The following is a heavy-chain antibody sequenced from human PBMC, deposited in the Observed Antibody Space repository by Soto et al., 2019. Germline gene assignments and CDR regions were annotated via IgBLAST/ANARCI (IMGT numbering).Heavy chain of an antibody. D-gene: IGHD2-8*01. CDR2: ISRSGGNT. CDR1: GFTFSNYD. CDR3: AKEGSPTIALVMYATHFFDY. J-gene: IGHJ4*02. Sequence: EVQLLASGGALVQPGGPLRLSCEASGFTFSNYDMSWVRQAPGKGLEWVSAISRSGGNTYYADSVKGRFSISRDNSKNTLYMQMNSLRAEDTAVYSCAKEGSPTIALVMYATHFFDYWGQGTPVTVSS. V-gene: IGHV3-23*01.